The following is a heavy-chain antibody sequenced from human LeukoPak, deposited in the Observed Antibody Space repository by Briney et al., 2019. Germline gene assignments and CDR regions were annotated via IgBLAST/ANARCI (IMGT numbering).Heavy chain of an antibody. CDR3: ARLPTVTFFDY. V-gene: IGHV4-38-2*02. D-gene: IGHD4-17*01. J-gene: IGHJ4*02. Sequence: SETISLTCTVASYSIGSGYYWGWIRQPPGKSLEWIGSIYHSGSAYYNPSLKSRVTISVDTSKNQFSLRLSSVTAADTAVYYCARLPTVTFFDYWGQGNLVTVSS. CDR2: IYHSGSA. CDR1: SYSIGSGYY.